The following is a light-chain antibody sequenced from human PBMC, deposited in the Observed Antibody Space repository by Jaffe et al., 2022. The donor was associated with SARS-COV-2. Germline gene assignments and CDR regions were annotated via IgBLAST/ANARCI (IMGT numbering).Light chain of an antibody. Sequence: DIQMTQSPSSLSASVGDRVIITCRASQGISNSLAWYQQRPGKVPRLLIYAASTLQSGVPSRFSGSGSGTEFTLTISSLQPEDFATYYCQYYNSAPITFGPGTKVDIK. CDR3: QYYNSAPIT. CDR1: QGISNS. J-gene: IGKJ3*01. CDR2: AAS. V-gene: IGKV1-27*01.